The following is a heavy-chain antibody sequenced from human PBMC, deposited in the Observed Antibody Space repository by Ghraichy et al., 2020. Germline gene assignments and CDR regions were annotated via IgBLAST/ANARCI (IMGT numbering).Heavy chain of an antibody. J-gene: IGHJ3*02. V-gene: IGHV4-39*01. CDR3: VRRAGGRAVGI. CDR1: GGSISSSSYY. Sequence: SETLSLTCTVSGGSISSSSYYWGWIRQPPGKGLEWIGSIYYSGSTYYNPSLKSRVTISVDTSKNQFSLKLSSVTAADTAVYYCVRRAGGRAVGIWGQGTMVTVSS. D-gene: IGHD1-26*01. CDR2: IYYSGST.